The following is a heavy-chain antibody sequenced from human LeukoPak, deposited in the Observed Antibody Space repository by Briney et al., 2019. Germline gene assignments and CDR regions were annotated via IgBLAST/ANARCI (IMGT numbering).Heavy chain of an antibody. V-gene: IGHV4-4*07. CDR2: IYSSGST. CDR3: ARDASGSYGSGWCGLLDY. D-gene: IGHD6-19*01. Sequence: SETLSLTCTVSGGSISGYYWSWVRQPAGKGLEWIGRIYSSGSTDYTASLKSRVTMSIDTSKSHLSLKLSSVTAADTAVYYCARDASGSYGSGWCGLLDYWGQGALVTVSS. J-gene: IGHJ4*02. CDR1: GGSISGYY.